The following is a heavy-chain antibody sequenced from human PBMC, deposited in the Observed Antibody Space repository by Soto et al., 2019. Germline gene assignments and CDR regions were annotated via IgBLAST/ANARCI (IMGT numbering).Heavy chain of an antibody. CDR1: GYTFTSYA. J-gene: IGHJ4*02. D-gene: IGHD1-20*01. V-gene: IGHV1-3*01. CDR2: INAGNGHT. CDR3: ARGITLPTPLDY. Sequence: GASVKVSCKASGYTFTSYAIHWVRQAPGQRLEWMGWINAGNGHTKYSQKFQGRVTITRDPSASTAYMELSSLRSEDTAVYYCARGITLPTPLDYWGQGTLVTVSS.